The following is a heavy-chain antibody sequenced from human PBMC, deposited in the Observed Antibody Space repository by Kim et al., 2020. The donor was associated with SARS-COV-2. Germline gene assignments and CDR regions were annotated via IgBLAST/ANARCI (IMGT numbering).Heavy chain of an antibody. Sequence: GGSLRLSCTASGFTFSSYAMSWVRQAPGKGLEWVSAISGSGGSTYYADSVKGRFTIARDTSKNTLYLQMNSLRAEDTAVYYCAKDLRSGWFDPWGQGTLVTVSS. V-gene: IGHV3-23*01. CDR1: GFTFSSYA. J-gene: IGHJ5*02. D-gene: IGHD1-26*01. CDR3: AKDLRSGWFDP. CDR2: ISGSGGST.